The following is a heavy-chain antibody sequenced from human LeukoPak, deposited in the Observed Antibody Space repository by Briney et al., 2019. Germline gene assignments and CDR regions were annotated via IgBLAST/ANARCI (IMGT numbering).Heavy chain of an antibody. V-gene: IGHV4-59*11. CDR3: GGFTYDYMAFDI. CDR1: GCSIPSQY. CDR2: IYYTGST. D-gene: IGHD5-18*01. Sequence: SETLSLPSPVPGCSIPSQYSSWVRPPPGQGMEWIGYIYYTGSTNYSPSLKSRITISVDTSKNQFSLRLSSVTAADAAVYYCGGFTYDYMAFDIWGQGTMVTVSS. J-gene: IGHJ3*02.